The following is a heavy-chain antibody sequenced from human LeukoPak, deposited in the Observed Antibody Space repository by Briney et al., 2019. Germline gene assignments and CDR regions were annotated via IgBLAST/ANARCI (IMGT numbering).Heavy chain of an antibody. V-gene: IGHV4-4*07. CDR3: AREGDYGDYSKSFYYMDV. Sequence: SETLSLTCTVSGGYIGSCYWSWIRQPAGKGLEWIGRIYTSENTDYSPSLKSRVTMSVDMSTSQFSLRLTSVTAADTAVYYCAREGDYGDYSKSFYYMDVWGKGTTVTVSS. CDR1: GGYIGSCY. CDR2: IYTSENT. D-gene: IGHD4-17*01. J-gene: IGHJ6*03.